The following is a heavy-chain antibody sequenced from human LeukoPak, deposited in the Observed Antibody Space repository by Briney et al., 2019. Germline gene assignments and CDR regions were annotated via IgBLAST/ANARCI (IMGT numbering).Heavy chain of an antibody. CDR1: GASISGSGYY. CDR3: AKSGGYGLIDY. V-gene: IGHV4-39*01. Sequence: SETLSLTCTVSGASISGSGYYWGWIGQPPGKGLEWIGSIYSSGSTYYNASLQSLFTISIKTSKNRFSLMLNSVTAADPAMYYCAKSGGYGLIDYWGQGTLVTVSS. D-gene: IGHD1-26*01. CDR2: IYSSGST. J-gene: IGHJ4*02.